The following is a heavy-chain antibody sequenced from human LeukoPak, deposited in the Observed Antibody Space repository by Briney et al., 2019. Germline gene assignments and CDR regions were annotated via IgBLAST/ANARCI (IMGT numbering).Heavy chain of an antibody. Sequence: PGGSLRLSCAASGFTFSSYAMSWVRQAPGKGLEWVSAISGSGDSTYYADSVKGRFTISRDNSKNTLYLQMNSLRAEDTAVYYSAVGSYLGRNFDYWGQGTLVTVSS. CDR1: GFTFSSYA. CDR3: AVGSYLGRNFDY. D-gene: IGHD1-26*01. V-gene: IGHV3-23*01. J-gene: IGHJ4*02. CDR2: ISGSGDST.